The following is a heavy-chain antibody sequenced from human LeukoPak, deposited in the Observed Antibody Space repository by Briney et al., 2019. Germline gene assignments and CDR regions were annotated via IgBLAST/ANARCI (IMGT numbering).Heavy chain of an antibody. J-gene: IGHJ4*02. Sequence: GGSLRLSCAASGFTFSSYAMSWVRQAPGEGLEWVSAISGSGGSTYYADSVKGRFTISRDNSKNTLYLQMNSLRAEDTAVYYCASLWFGELARFYWGQGTLVTVSS. D-gene: IGHD3-10*01. CDR1: GFTFSSYA. CDR3: ASLWFGELARFY. CDR2: ISGSGGST. V-gene: IGHV3-23*01.